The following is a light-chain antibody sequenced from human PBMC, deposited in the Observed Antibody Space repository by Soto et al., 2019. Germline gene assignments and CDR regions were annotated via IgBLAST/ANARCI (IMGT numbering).Light chain of an antibody. CDR1: QSISIW. J-gene: IGKJ1*01. V-gene: IGKV1-5*03. CDR2: KAS. CDR3: QQCYSYPWT. Sequence: DIQMTQSPSTLSASVGDRVTITCRASQSISIWLAWYQQKPGKAPNLLIYKASNLESGVPSRFSGSGSGTEFTLTNSSLQPADFATYYCQQCYSYPWTFGQGTKVEIK.